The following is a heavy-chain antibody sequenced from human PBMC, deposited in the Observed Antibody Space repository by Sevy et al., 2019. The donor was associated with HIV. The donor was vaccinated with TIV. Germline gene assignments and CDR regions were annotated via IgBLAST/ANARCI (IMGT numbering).Heavy chain of an antibody. V-gene: IGHV3-11*01. CDR3: ARDHVKDGDFGDYYYYAMDV. D-gene: IGHD4-17*01. CDR2: ISGSDGTT. CDR1: GFTFSDYY. Sequence: GGSLRLSCAASGFTFSDYYMSWIRQAPGKGLEWVSYISGSDGTTFYADSVKGRFTISRDNAKNSLYLKMNSRRAEDTAMYYCARDHVKDGDFGDYYYYAMDVWGQGTTVTVSS. J-gene: IGHJ6*02.